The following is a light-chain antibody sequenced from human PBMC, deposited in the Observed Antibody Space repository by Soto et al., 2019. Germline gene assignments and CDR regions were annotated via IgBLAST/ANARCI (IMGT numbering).Light chain of an antibody. V-gene: IGKV1-5*01. CDR3: QQYNNYRT. CDR1: QSISSW. J-gene: IGKJ1*01. CDR2: DAS. Sequence: DIQMTQSPYTLSASVGDRVTITCRASQSISSWLAWYQQKPGKAPKLLIYDASTLEGGVPSRFSGSGSGTEFTLTISSLQPDDFATYYCQQYNNYRTFGQGTKVEIK.